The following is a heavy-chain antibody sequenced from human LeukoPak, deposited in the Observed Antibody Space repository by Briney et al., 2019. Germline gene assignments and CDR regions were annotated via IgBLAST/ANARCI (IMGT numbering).Heavy chain of an antibody. D-gene: IGHD2-2*01. CDR2: IPSGGGT. J-gene: IGHJ4*02. Sequence: AGGSLRLSCAASGFTFSTYGMSWVRQAPGKGLQWVSTIPSGGGTYYADSVKGRFTTSRDNSKNTLYLQMNSLRAEDTAVYYCARPPLYCSSTSCYGLDYWGQGTLVTVSS. CDR1: GFTFSTYG. CDR3: ARPPLYCSSTSCYGLDY. V-gene: IGHV3-23*01.